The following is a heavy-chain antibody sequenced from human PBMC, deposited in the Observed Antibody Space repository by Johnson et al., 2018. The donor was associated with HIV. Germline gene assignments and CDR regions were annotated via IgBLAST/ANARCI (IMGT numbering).Heavy chain of an antibody. Sequence: VQLVESGGGVVQPGGSLRLSCAGSGLTFHDYGMHWVRQPPGKGLEWVSLSSRDGATSYYADSVKGRFTISRDNRKSSIYLQMTGLGAEDTALYYCVGSSINAFDIWGRGTVVTVSS. CDR3: VGSSINAFDI. CDR2: SSRDGATS. D-gene: IGHD6-6*01. J-gene: IGHJ3*02. V-gene: IGHV3-43D*03. CDR1: GLTFHDYG.